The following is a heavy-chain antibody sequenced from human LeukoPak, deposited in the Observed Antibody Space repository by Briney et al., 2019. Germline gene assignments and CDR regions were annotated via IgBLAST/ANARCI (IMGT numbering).Heavy chain of an antibody. CDR1: GFTFSSYS. Sequence: GGSLRLSCAASGFTFSSYSMNWVRQAPGKGLEWVSYISSSSSTIYYADSVKGRFTISRDNAKNSLYLQMNSLRAEDTAVYYCARKTIFGVVTYYMDAWGKGTTVTVS. CDR2: ISSSSSTI. J-gene: IGHJ6*03. CDR3: ARKTIFGVVTYYMDA. V-gene: IGHV3-48*01. D-gene: IGHD3-3*01.